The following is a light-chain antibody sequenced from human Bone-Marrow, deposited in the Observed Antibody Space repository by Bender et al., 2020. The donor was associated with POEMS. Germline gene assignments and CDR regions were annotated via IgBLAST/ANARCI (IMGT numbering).Light chain of an antibody. CDR1: SSDVGRNDI. V-gene: IGLV2-14*01. Sequence: QSAVTQPASVSGSPGQSITISCTGSSSDVGRNDIVSWYQQHPGEAPKLMIYEVSNRPSGVSNRFSGSKSGNTASLTISGLQAEDEADYYCSSYTSGDTVFGGGTKVTVL. CDR3: SSYTSGDTV. CDR2: EVS. J-gene: IGLJ3*02.